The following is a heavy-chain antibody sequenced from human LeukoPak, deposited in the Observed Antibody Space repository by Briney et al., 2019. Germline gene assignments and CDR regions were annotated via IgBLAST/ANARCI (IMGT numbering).Heavy chain of an antibody. J-gene: IGHJ4*02. CDR2: ISGSAGSI. Sequence: PGGSLRLSCEASGFTFSSYSMNWVRQAPGKGLEWISHISGSAGSIYYSDSVRGRFTISGDNAKNSLYLQMNSLRVEDTAVYYCVRGAQFYGSGSYDYWGQGTLVAVSS. CDR1: GFTFSSYS. D-gene: IGHD3-10*01. CDR3: VRGAQFYGSGSYDY. V-gene: IGHV3-48*04.